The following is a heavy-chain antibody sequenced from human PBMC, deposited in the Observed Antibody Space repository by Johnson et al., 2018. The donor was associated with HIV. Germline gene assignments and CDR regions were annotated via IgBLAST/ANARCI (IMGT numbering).Heavy chain of an antibody. CDR1: GFTFSSYA. D-gene: IGHD6-6*01. J-gene: IGHJ3*02. Sequence: QVQLVESGGGVVQPGRSLRLSCAASGFTFSSYAMHWVRQAPGKGLEWVAVIPYDGSNKYYADSVKGRFTISRDNSKNTLYLQMNSLGAEDTAVYYCARDRGIAARPFRYAFDIWGQGTMVTVSS. V-gene: IGHV3-30*04. CDR2: IPYDGSNK. CDR3: ARDRGIAARPFRYAFDI.